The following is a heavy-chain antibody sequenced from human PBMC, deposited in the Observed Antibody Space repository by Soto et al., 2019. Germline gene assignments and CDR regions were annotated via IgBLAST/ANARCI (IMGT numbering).Heavy chain of an antibody. Sequence: QVQLVESGGGVVQPGRSLRLSCAASGFTFSSYAMHWVRQAPGKGLEWVAVIAYDGRNKYYADSVKGRFTISRDNSKNTLQLKMHSLRIEDTAVYDSARGLERVFDYWGQGTLVTVSS. CDR3: ARGLERVFDY. CDR1: GFTFSSYA. J-gene: IGHJ4*02. V-gene: IGHV3-30*04. CDR2: IAYDGRNK. D-gene: IGHD1-1*01.